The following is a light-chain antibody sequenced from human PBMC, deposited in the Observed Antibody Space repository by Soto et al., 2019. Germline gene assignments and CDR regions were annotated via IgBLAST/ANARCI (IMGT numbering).Light chain of an antibody. V-gene: IGLV2-14*01. CDR3: SSYRNTSTLV. CDR2: DIN. Sequence: QSVLTQPAAVSGSPGQSITISCTGTLSDVGGDNSVSWYQQHPDRAPKLVTYDINNRPSGVSNRFSGSKSGNTASLTISGLQAEDEADYYCSSYRNTSTLVFGTGTKVTVL. J-gene: IGLJ1*01. CDR1: LSDVGGDNS.